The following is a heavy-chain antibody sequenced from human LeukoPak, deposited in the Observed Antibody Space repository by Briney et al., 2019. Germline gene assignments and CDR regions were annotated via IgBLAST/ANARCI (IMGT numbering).Heavy chain of an antibody. D-gene: IGHD3-10*01. Sequence: SETLSLTCTVSGGSISSYYWSWIRQPPGKGLEWIGYIYYTGSSTYNPSLKSRVTISVDTSKNQFSLRLTSVTAEDTAVYYCARHSEGGFDNWGQGTLVTVSS. J-gene: IGHJ4*02. CDR3: ARHSEGGFDN. CDR2: IYYTGSS. CDR1: GGSISSYY. V-gene: IGHV4-59*08.